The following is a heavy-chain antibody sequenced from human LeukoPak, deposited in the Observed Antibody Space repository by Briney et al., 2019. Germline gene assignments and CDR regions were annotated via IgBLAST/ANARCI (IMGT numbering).Heavy chain of an antibody. CDR3: ARISAVTTSHYYYYGMDV. CDR2: ISYDGSNK. J-gene: IGHJ6*02. V-gene: IGHV3-30*03. Sequence: GGSLRLSCAASGFTFSSYGMHWVRQAPGKGLEWVAVISYDGSNKYYADSVKGRFTISRDNSKNTLYLQMNSLRAEDTAVYYCARISAVTTSHYYYYGMDVWGQGTTVTVSS. D-gene: IGHD4-17*01. CDR1: GFTFSSYG.